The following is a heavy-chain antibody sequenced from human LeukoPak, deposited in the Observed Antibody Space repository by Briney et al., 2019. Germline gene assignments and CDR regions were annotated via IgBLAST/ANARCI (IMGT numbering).Heavy chain of an antibody. V-gene: IGHV3-48*04. J-gene: IGHJ3*02. CDR2: INSDSDTV. Sequence: GGSLRLSCAASGFTFRTYGMNWVRQAPGKGLEWVSYINSDSDTVYYANSVKGRFTISRDNAKNLLYLQMSSLRAEDTAVYFCARLSYWVFEIWGQGTMVTVSS. CDR3: ARLSYWVFEI. D-gene: IGHD2-21*01. CDR1: GFTFRTYG.